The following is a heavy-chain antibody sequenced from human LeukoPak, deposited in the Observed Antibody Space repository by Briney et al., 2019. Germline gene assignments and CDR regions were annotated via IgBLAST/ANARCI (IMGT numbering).Heavy chain of an antibody. CDR2: ISGSGGST. J-gene: IGHJ4*02. Sequence: GGSLRLSCAASGFTFSSYAMSWVRQAPGKGLEWVSAISGSGGSTYYADSVKGRFTISRDNSKTTLYLQMNSLRAEDTAVYYCAKGGSGYSGYDSYFDYWGQGTLVTVSS. D-gene: IGHD5-12*01. V-gene: IGHV3-23*01. CDR3: AKGGSGYSGYDSYFDY. CDR1: GFTFSSYA.